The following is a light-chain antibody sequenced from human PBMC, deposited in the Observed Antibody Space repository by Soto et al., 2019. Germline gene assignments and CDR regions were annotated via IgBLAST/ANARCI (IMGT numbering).Light chain of an antibody. CDR2: EVS. J-gene: IGLJ1*01. CDR3: QSYDSSLSGDV. Sequence: QSVLAQPPSVSGSPGQSVTISCTGTSSDVGSYNRVSRYQQPPGTAPKVMIYEVSNRPSGVPDRFSGSKSGNTASLTISGLQAEDEADYYCQSYDSSLSGDVFGTGTKVTVL. V-gene: IGLV2-18*02. CDR1: SSDVGSYNR.